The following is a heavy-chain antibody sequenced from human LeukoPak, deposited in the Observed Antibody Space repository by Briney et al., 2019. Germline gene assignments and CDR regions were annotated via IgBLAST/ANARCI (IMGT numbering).Heavy chain of an antibody. Sequence: TGGSLRPSCAASGFTFSSYAMTWVRQAPGKGLEWVSLISGSGGSTYYADSVKGRFAISRDNSKNTLYLQMNSLRAEDTAVYYCAKGSSLLAYDDWGQGTLVTVSS. J-gene: IGHJ4*02. CDR2: ISGSGGST. CDR3: AKGSSLLAYDD. V-gene: IGHV3-23*01. CDR1: GFTFSSYA. D-gene: IGHD3-3*01.